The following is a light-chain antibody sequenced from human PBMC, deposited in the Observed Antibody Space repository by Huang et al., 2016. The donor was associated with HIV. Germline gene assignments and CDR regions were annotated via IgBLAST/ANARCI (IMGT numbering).Light chain of an antibody. CDR2: GAF. Sequence: EIVMTQSPVTLSVSPGERAALPCRASQSVSNNLAWYQHKPGQAPMLLIYGAFNRATGIPARFNGSGSGTDFTLTISSLQPEDFVVYYCQQYNKWPRNTFGQGTKLEIK. CDR1: QSVSNN. CDR3: QQYNKWPRNT. V-gene: IGKV3-15*01. J-gene: IGKJ2*01.